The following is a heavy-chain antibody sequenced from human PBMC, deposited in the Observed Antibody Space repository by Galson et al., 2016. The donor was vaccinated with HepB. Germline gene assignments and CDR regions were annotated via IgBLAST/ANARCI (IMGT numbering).Heavy chain of an antibody. J-gene: IGHJ4*02. CDR3: ARDRGYYSHFDS. CDR2: INPSGGST. V-gene: IGHV1-46*01. Sequence: VKVSCKASGYSFTNYYIHWSRRAPGEGLEWVGIINPSGGSTGYAQKFQGRVTMTRDTSTSIVYMDLTSLRSEDTAVYYCARDRGYYSHFDSWGQGTLVTVSS. D-gene: IGHD1-26*01. CDR1: GYSFTNYY.